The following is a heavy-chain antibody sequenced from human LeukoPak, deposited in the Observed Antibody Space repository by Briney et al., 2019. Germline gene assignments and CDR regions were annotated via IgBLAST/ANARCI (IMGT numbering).Heavy chain of an antibody. Sequence: GGSLRLSCAASGFSFSSYNMNWVRQAPGKGLEWISYISSSSSTIYYADSVKGRFTISRDNAKNSLYLQLNSLRAEDTAVYYCARGGPNSSGWRIDYWGQGTLVTVSS. J-gene: IGHJ4*02. CDR2: ISSSSSTI. CDR1: GFSFSSYN. CDR3: ARGGPNSSGWRIDY. V-gene: IGHV3-48*01. D-gene: IGHD6-19*01.